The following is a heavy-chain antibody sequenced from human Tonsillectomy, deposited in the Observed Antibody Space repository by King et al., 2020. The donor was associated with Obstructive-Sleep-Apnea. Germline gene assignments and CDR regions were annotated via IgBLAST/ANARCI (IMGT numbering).Heavy chain of an antibody. Sequence: VQLVESGGGLVQPGGSLRLSCAASGFTVSSNDKSWVRQAQGQGLECVSVFYSGGSTYYADSGKGRFTISRDNSKNTLYLQMNSLRAEDTAVYYCARDAYSGRTPGYWGQGTLVTVSS. CDR1: GFTVSSND. J-gene: IGHJ4*02. CDR2: FYSGGST. D-gene: IGHD1-26*01. CDR3: ARDAYSGRTPGY. V-gene: IGHV3-66*01.